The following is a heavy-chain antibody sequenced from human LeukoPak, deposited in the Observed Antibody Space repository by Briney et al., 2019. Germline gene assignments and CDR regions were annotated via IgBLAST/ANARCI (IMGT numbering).Heavy chain of an antibody. V-gene: IGHV4-59*08. CDR2: IHDSGTT. CDR3: ARLYGYTYGHGGMDV. CDR1: GGSISSYY. Sequence: SETLSLTCTVSGGSISSYYWSWIRQPPGKGLEWIGYIHDSGTTNSNPSLKSRVTISLDTSRNQFSLKLTSVTAADTAVYYCARLYGYTYGHGGMDVWGQGTTVTVSS. D-gene: IGHD5-18*01. J-gene: IGHJ6*02.